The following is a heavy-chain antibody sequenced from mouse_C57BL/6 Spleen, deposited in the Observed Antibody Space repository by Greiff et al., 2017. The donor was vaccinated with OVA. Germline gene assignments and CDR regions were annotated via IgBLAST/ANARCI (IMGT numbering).Heavy chain of an antibody. CDR1: GYSITSGYY. Sequence: VQLQQSGPGLVKPSQSLSLTCSVTGYSITSGYYWNWIRQFPGNKLEWMGYISYYGSNNYNPSLKNRISITRDTSKNQFFLKLNSVTTEDTATYYCARKTTVVDVWGTGTTVTVSS. J-gene: IGHJ1*03. CDR3: ARKTTVVDV. V-gene: IGHV3-6*01. D-gene: IGHD1-1*01. CDR2: ISYYGSN.